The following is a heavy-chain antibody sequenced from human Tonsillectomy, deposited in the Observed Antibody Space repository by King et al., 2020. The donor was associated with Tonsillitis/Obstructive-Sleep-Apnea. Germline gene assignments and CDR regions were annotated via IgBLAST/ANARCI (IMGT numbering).Heavy chain of an antibody. Sequence: VQLVESGGGVVQPGRSLRLSCAASGFTFSSNGMHWVRQAPGKGLEWVAIISYDGSKIYYADSVKGRFTISRDNSKNTLYLQMNSLRGEDTAVYYCAKDRSSSWTFDYWGQGTLVTVSS. D-gene: IGHD6-13*01. CDR3: AKDRSSSWTFDY. J-gene: IGHJ4*02. CDR2: ISYDGSKI. V-gene: IGHV3-30*18. CDR1: GFTFSSNG.